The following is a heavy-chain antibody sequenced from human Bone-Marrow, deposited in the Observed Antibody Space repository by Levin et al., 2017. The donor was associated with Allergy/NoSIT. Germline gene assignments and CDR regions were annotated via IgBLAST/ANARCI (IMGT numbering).Heavy chain of an antibody. CDR1: GFTFSSYS. CDR3: ARDGVAHGDAFDI. CDR2: ISSGGSLV. Sequence: GESLKISCAASGFTFSSYSFNWVRQAPGKGLKWISSISSGGSLVSHADSVKGRFTMSRDNANNLLYLQMKNLRVEDTGVYYCARDGVAHGDAFDIWGQGTMVTVSP. D-gene: IGHD3-3*01. V-gene: IGHV3-21*06. J-gene: IGHJ3*02.